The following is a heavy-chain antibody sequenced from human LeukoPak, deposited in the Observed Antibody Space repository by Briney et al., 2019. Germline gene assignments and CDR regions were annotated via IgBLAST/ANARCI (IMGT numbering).Heavy chain of an antibody. J-gene: IGHJ5*02. D-gene: IGHD6-19*01. V-gene: IGHV1-69*06. CDR1: GGTFSSYA. CDR3: ASVLSGIAVAGSFDP. CDR2: IIPIFGTA. Sequence: ASVKVSCKASGGTFSSYAISWVRQAPGQGLEWMGGIIPIFGTANYAQKFQGRVTITADKSTSTAYMELSSLRSEDTAVYYCASVLSGIAVAGSFDPWGQGTLVTVSS.